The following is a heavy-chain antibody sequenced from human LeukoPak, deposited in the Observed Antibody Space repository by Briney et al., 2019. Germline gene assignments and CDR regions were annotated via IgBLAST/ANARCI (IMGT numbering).Heavy chain of an antibody. D-gene: IGHD6-13*01. V-gene: IGHV3-48*03. Sequence: GGSLRLSCAASGLTFSSYEMNWVRQAPGKGLEWISYISSSGSTMYYADSVKGRFTISRDNAKNSLYLRMNSLRAEDTAIYYCASSSWYALDYWGQGTLVTVSS. J-gene: IGHJ4*02. CDR1: GLTFSSYE. CDR2: ISSSGSTM. CDR3: ASSSWYALDY.